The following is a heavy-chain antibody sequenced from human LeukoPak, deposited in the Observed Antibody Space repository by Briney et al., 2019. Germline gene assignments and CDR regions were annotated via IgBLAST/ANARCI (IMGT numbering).Heavy chain of an antibody. V-gene: IGHV3-11*01. CDR3: ARFRDGYTGYYFDY. CDR1: GFTFSDYY. Sequence: GGSLRLSCAASGFTFSDYYMSWIRQAPGKGLEWVSYITSSGSIIYYADSVKGRFTISRDNAKNSLYLQMNSLRAEGTAVYYCARFRDGYTGYYFDYWGQGILVTVSS. CDR2: ITSSGSII. J-gene: IGHJ4*02. D-gene: IGHD5-24*01.